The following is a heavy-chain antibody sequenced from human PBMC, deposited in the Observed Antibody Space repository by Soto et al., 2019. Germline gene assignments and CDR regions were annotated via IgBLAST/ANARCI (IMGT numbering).Heavy chain of an antibody. D-gene: IGHD6-19*01. V-gene: IGHV4-34*01. CDR3: ARELVNRGWFFQH. CDR1: GGSFSGYY. Sequence: SETLSLTCAVYGGSFSGYYWSWIRQPPGKGLEWIGEINHSGSTNYNPSLKSRVTISVDTSKNQFSLKLSSVTAADTAVYYCARELVNRGWFFQHWGQGTLVTVLL. CDR2: INHSGST. J-gene: IGHJ1*01.